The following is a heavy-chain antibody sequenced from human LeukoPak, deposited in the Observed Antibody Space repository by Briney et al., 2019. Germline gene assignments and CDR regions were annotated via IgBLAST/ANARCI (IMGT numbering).Heavy chain of an antibody. CDR2: INSDGSST. V-gene: IGHV3-74*01. J-gene: IGHJ6*02. CDR1: GFTFSRTW. Sequence: QPGGSLRLSCAASGFTFSRTWMYWVRQAPGKGLVWVSRINSDGSSTTYADSVKGRFTISRDDAKNTACLQMNSLRGEDTAVYFCARDWHYAMDVWGQGTTVTVSS. CDR3: ARDWHYAMDV.